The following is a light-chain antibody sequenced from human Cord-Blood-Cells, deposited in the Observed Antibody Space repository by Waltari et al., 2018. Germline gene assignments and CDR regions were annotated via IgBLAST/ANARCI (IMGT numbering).Light chain of an antibody. J-gene: IGLJ3*02. CDR1: ALPKQS. CDR2: NDS. Sequence: SYELTQPPSVSVSPGQTARITCSGDALPKQSAYWYQQKPGQAPGLVIYNDSERPSGIPERFSGSSSGTTVTLTISGVQAEDEADYYCQSADSSGTWVFGGGTKLTVL. CDR3: QSADSSGTWV. V-gene: IGLV3-25*03.